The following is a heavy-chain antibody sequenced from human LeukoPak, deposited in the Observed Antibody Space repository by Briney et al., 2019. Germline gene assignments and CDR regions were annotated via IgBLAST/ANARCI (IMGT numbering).Heavy chain of an antibody. CDR3: ARENNFGSGMDV. V-gene: IGHV3-53*01. Sequence: GGSLRLSCAASGFIVSSNSMNWVRQAPGKGLQWVSVIYSDGSIYYADSVKGRFAISRDKSKNNLYLQMNSLRAEDTAIYYCARENNFGSGMDVWGQGTTVIVSS. D-gene: IGHD3-10*01. CDR2: IYSDGSI. J-gene: IGHJ6*02. CDR1: GFIVSSNS.